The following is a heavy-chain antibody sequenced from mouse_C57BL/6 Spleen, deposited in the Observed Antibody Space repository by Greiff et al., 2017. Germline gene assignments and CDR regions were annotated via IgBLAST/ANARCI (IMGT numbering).Heavy chain of an antibody. CDR1: GFTFTDYY. V-gene: IGHV7-3*01. CDR2: IRNKANGYTT. D-gene: IGHD1-1*02. Sequence: EVQLQESGGGLVQPGGSLSLSCAASGFTFTDYYMSWVRQPPGKALEWLGFIRNKANGYTTEYSASVKGRFTISRDNSQSILYLQMNALRAEDSATYYCARFERGGYYFDYWGQGTTLTVSS. CDR3: ARFERGGYYFDY. J-gene: IGHJ2*01.